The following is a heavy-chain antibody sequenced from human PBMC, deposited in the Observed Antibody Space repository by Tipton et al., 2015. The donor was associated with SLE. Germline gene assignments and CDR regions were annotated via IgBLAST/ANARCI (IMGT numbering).Heavy chain of an antibody. CDR2: IHYSGTT. J-gene: IGHJ4*02. CDR1: GFSISSSSYT. D-gene: IGHD2-15*01. CDR3: ARDGAAMSRCSGTSCTGGADY. V-gene: IGHV4-39*07. Sequence: TLSLTCTVSGFSISSSSYTWGWIRQPPGKGLEWIGTIHYSGTTYYNPSLRSRVTISVDTSKNQFSLKVNSVTAADTAVYYCARDGAAMSRCSGTSCTGGADYWGQGTLVTVSS.